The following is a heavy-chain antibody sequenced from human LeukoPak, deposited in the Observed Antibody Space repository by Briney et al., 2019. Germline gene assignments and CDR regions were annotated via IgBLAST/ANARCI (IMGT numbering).Heavy chain of an antibody. J-gene: IGHJ4*02. D-gene: IGHD4-17*01. Sequence: SETLSLTCAVSGGSISSGGYSWSWIRQPPGKGLEWIGYIYHSGSTYYNPSLKSRVTISVDRSKNQSSLKLSSVTAADTAVYYCARNDYGDFDYWGQGTLVTVSS. CDR2: IYHSGST. CDR1: GGSISSGGYS. CDR3: ARNDYGDFDY. V-gene: IGHV4-30-2*01.